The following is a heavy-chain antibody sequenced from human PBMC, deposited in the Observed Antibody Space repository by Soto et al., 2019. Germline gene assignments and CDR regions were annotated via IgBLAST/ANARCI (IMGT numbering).Heavy chain of an antibody. CDR2: ISYTGST. V-gene: IGHV4-61*01. CDR3: ARDAGQQLVRGYFQH. Sequence: QVQLQESGPGLVKPSETLSLTCTVSGGSVSSGSYYWSWIRQPPGKQLEWIGYISYTGSTNYNPSPKSRVPISVDTPKNQCSLKLSSVTAADTALYYCARDAGQQLVRGYFQHWGQGTLVTVSS. D-gene: IGHD6-13*01. J-gene: IGHJ1*01. CDR1: GGSVSSGSYY.